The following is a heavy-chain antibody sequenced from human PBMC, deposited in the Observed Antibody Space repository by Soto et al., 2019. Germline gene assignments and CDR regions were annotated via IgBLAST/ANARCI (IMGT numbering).Heavy chain of an antibody. V-gene: IGHV1-69*13. J-gene: IGHJ4*02. CDR2: IIPIFGTA. D-gene: IGHD2-2*01. CDR1: GGTFSSYA. CDR3: ARSPTKYYQFDY. Sequence: GASVKVSCKASGGTFSSYAISWVRQAPGQGLEWMGGIIPIFGTANYAQKFQGRVTITADESTSTAYMELSSLRSEDTAVYYCARSPTKYYQFDYWGQGTLVTVSS.